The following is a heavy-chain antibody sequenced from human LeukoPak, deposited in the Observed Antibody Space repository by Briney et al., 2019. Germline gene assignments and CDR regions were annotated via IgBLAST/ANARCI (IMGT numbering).Heavy chain of an antibody. CDR1: GFTFSSYA. V-gene: IGHV3-23*01. CDR3: AKLPSSSWYY. J-gene: IGHJ4*02. Sequence: GSLTLSCAASGFTFSSYAMSWVRQAPGKGLEWVAAISGSGGSTYYADSVKGRLTISRDNSKNTLYLQMNSLRAEDTAVYYCAKLPSSSWYYWGQGTLVAVSS. D-gene: IGHD6-13*01. CDR2: ISGSGGST.